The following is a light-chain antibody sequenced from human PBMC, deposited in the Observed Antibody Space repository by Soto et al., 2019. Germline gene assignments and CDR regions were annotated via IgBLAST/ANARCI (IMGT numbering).Light chain of an antibody. CDR1: SSNIGAGYD. CDR2: GNS. V-gene: IGLV1-40*01. Sequence: QSVLTQPPSVSGAPGQRVTISCTGSSSNIGAGYDVHWYQQLPGTSPKFLIYGNSNRPSGVPDRFSGSKSGTSASLAITGLPVEDEADFYSDPYDSSLSGLFFGTGTKLTVL. J-gene: IGLJ1*01. CDR3: DPYDSSLSGLF.